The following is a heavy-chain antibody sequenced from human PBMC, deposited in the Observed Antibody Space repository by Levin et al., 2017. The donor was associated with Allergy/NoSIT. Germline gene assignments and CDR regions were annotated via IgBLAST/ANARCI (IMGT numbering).Heavy chain of an antibody. D-gene: IGHD6-13*01. Sequence: SETLSLTCAVSGGSISSGGYSWSWIRQPPGKGLEWIGYIYHSGSTYYNPSLKSRVTISVDRSKNQFSLKLSSVTAADTAVYYCAREGAGYSSSWYRYFDYWGQGTLVTVSS. CDR3: AREGAGYSSSWYRYFDY. CDR1: GGSISSGGYS. CDR2: IYHSGST. V-gene: IGHV4-30-2*01. J-gene: IGHJ4*02.